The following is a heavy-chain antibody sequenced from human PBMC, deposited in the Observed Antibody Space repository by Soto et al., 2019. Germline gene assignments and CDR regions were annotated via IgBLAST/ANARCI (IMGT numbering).Heavy chain of an antibody. CDR1: GFTFGIYA. V-gene: IGHV3-33*08. Sequence: QVQLVESGGDVVQPGSSLRLSFVASGFTFGIYAFFWVRKPQGKGLKGVAYIGHDGILTLYANSVKARFTISRDNSKNTVDLQMSRLRLDDTGSYYCARDGSMTISGRDDNWGQGTLVTVS. D-gene: IGHD3-3*01. CDR3: ARDGSMTISGRDDN. CDR2: IGHDGILT. J-gene: IGHJ4*02.